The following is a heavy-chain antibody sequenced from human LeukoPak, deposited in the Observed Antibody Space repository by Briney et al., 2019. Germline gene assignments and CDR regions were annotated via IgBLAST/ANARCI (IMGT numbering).Heavy chain of an antibody. J-gene: IGHJ3*02. CDR1: GYAFTTFG. D-gene: IGHD1-26*01. CDR3: ARDDSGSSHDAFDI. V-gene: IGHV1-18*01. Sequence: ASVKVSCKASGYAFTTFGIMWVRQAPGQGLEWMGWISAYNGNTNYAQKLQGRVTMTTDTSTSTAYMELRSLRSDDTAVYYCARDDSGSSHDAFDIWGQGTMVTVSS. CDR2: ISAYNGNT.